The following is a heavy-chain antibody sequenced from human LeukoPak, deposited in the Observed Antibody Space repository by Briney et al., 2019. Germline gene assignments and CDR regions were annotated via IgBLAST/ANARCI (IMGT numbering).Heavy chain of an antibody. J-gene: IGHJ4*02. D-gene: IGHD4-11*01. CDR1: GGTFSSYA. CDR3: AREGTTQYYFDY. CDR2: IIPIFGTA. Sequence: SVKVSCKASGGTFSSYAISWVRQAPGQGLEWMGRIIPIFGTANYAQKFQGRVMITTDESTSTAYMELSSLRSEDTAVYYCAREGTTQYYFDYWGQGTLVTVSS. V-gene: IGHV1-69*05.